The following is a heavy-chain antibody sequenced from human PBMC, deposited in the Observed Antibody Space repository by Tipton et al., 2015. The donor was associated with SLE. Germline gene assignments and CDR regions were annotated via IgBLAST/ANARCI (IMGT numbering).Heavy chain of an antibody. CDR1: GASISSYY. J-gene: IGHJ6*02. D-gene: IGHD3-3*01. CDR3: ARGRLLEWLSTYYYYYGMDV. Sequence: TLSLTCTVSGASISSYYWSWVRQPPGKGLEWIGYVYDIEFTNYNPSLKSRVTISLDTSKNQFSLKLSSVTAADTAVYYCARGRLLEWLSTYYYYYGMDVWGHGTTVTVSS. CDR2: VYDIEFT. V-gene: IGHV4-59*12.